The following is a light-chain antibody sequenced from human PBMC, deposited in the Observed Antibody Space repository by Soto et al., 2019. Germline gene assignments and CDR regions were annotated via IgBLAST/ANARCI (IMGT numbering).Light chain of an antibody. V-gene: IGKV1-27*01. J-gene: IGKJ4*01. CDR1: QGISNY. CDR3: QQYTNVPA. CDR2: AAS. Sequence: DIQMTQSPSSLSASVGDRVTITCRASQGISNYLAWYQQIPGKVPKLLISAASTLQSGVPSRFSGSGSGTDFTLIISSLQPEDVATYYCQQYTNVPAFGGGTKVEIK.